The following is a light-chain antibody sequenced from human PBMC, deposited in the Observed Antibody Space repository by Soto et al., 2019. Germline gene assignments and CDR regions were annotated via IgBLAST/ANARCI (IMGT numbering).Light chain of an antibody. CDR1: SSNIGKNY. V-gene: IGLV1-51*02. J-gene: IGLJ1*01. CDR2: EHD. CDR3: GTWDSSLSAGV. Sequence: QSVLTQPPSVSAAPGQKVTISCSGSSSNIGKNYVSWYQQLPGTAPKLLIYEHDKRTSGIPDRFSGSKTGTSATLGITGLQTGDEADYYCGTWDSSLSAGVFGTGTKLTVL.